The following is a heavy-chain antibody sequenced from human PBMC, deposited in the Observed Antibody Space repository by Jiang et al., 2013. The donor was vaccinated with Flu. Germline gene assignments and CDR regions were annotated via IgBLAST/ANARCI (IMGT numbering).Heavy chain of an antibody. D-gene: IGHD3-3*01. V-gene: IGHV1-69*01. Sequence: KVSCKASGGTFSSYAISWVRQAPGQGLEWMGGIIPIFGTANYAQKFQGRVTITADESTSTAYMELSSLRSGDTAVYYCARSITIFGVVSYYYMDVWGKGTTVTVSS. CDR2: IIPIFGTA. CDR1: GGTFSSYA. CDR3: ARSITIFGVVSYYYMDV. J-gene: IGHJ6*03.